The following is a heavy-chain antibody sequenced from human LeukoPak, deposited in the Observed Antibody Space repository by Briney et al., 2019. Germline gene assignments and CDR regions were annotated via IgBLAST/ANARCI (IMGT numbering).Heavy chain of an antibody. V-gene: IGHV4-38-2*02. CDR1: GYSISSGYY. CDR2: INHSGST. D-gene: IGHD6-13*01. CDR3: ARTSSFSAFAFDI. J-gene: IGHJ3*02. Sequence: PSETLSLTCTVSGYSISSGYYWGWIRQPPGKGLEWIGEINHSGSTNYNPSLKSRVTISVDTSKNQFSLKLSSVTAADTAVYYCARTSSFSAFAFDIWGQGTMVTVSS.